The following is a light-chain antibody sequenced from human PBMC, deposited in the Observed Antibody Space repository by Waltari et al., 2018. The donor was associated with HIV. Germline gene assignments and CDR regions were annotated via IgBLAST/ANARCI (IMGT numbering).Light chain of an antibody. CDR1: RSNIGSSY. CDR2: RNY. CDR3: AVWDDGLSGVA. Sequence: QSVLTQSPSASGTPGQRVTISCSGRRSNIGSSYVYWYQKVPGTAPKLLIYRNYQRPSGVPDRFSGSKSGTTASLAISGLRSEDEADYYCAVWDDGLSGVAFGGGTKLTVL. J-gene: IGLJ2*01. V-gene: IGLV1-47*01.